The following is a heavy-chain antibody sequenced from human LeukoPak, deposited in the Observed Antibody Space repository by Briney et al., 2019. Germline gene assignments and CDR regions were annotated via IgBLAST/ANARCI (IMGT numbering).Heavy chain of an antibody. J-gene: IGHJ4*02. CDR1: GYSISSDYY. CDR2: INHSGST. V-gene: IGHV4-38-2*02. D-gene: IGHD1-26*01. Sequence: SETLSLTCTVSGYSISSDYYWSWIRQPPGKGLEWIGEINHSGSTNYNPSLKSRVTISVDTSKNQFSLKLSSVTAADTAVYYCATLSGSSTNFDYWGQGTLVTVSS. CDR3: ATLSGSSTNFDY.